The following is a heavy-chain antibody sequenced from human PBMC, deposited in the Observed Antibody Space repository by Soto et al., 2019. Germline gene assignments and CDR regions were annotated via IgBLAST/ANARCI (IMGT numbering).Heavy chain of an antibody. Sequence: ASVKVSCTASGYTFTSYGIHWVRQAPGQRLEWMGWINAANGDTKYSPKFQGRVTITRDTSASTAYMELSSLRSEDTAVYSCVRRHVAATGIDWFDPWGQGTLVTVSS. V-gene: IGHV1-3*01. CDR2: INAANGDT. J-gene: IGHJ5*02. CDR1: GYTFTSYG. D-gene: IGHD6-13*01. CDR3: VRRHVAATGIDWFDP.